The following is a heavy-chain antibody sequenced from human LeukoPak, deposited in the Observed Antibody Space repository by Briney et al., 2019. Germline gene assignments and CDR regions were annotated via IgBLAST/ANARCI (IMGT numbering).Heavy chain of an antibody. CDR2: ISSSGTTI. J-gene: IGHJ4*02. V-gene: IGHV3-48*04. Sequence: GGSLRLSCAASGFTFSNYGMHWVRQAPGKGLEWVSYISSSGTTIYYADSVKGRFTISRDNAKNSLYLQMNSLRAEDTAVYFCARWDSSGCLDYWGQGTLVTVSS. CDR1: GFTFSNYG. D-gene: IGHD3-22*01. CDR3: ARWDSSGCLDY.